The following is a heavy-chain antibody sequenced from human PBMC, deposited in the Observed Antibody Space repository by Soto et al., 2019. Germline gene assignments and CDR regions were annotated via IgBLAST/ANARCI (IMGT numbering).Heavy chain of an antibody. CDR2: ISGSGGST. D-gene: IGHD3-10*01. CDR3: AKAHTYYYGSGSYYWFDY. CDR1: GFTFSSYA. Sequence: GGSLRLSCAASGFTFSSYAMSWVRQAPGKGLEWVSAISGSGGSTYYADSVKGRFTISRDNSKNTLYLQMNSLRAEDTAVYYCAKAHTYYYGSGSYYWFDYWGQGTLVTVSS. V-gene: IGHV3-23*01. J-gene: IGHJ4*02.